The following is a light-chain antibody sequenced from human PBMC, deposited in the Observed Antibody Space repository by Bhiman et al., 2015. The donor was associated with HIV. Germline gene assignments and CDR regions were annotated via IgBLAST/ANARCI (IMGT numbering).Light chain of an antibody. CDR3: CSYAGSYTHYV. V-gene: IGLV2-11*01. CDR2: DVS. CDR1: SSDVGGYNY. J-gene: IGLJ1*01. Sequence: SVTGSPGQSVTISCTGTSSDVGGYNYVSWYQQHPGKAPKLMIYDVSKRPSGVPDRFSGSKSGNTASLTISGLQAEDEADYYCCSYAGSYTHYVFGTGTKVTVL.